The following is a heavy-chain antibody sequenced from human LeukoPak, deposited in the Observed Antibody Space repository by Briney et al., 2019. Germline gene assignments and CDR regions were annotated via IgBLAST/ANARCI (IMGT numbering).Heavy chain of an antibody. V-gene: IGHV3-64*01. CDR1: GFTFSSYW. CDR2: ISSNGGST. CDR3: ARDPGDSSGYCYFDY. J-gene: IGHJ4*02. Sequence: GGSLRLSCAASGFTFSSYWMSWVRQAPGEGLEYVSAISSNGGSTYYANSVKGRFTISRDNSKNTLYLQMGSLRAEDMAVYYCARDPGDSSGYCYFDYWGQGTLVTVSS. D-gene: IGHD3-22*01.